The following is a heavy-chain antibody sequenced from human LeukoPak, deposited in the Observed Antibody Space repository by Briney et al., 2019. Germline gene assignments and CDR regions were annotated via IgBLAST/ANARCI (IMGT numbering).Heavy chain of an antibody. CDR3: ASKDYSAWGRGFRT. V-gene: IGHV4-4*02. D-gene: IGHD3-10*01. CDR2: IYHSGST. J-gene: IGHJ5*02. CDR1: GGSISSSYW. Sequence: SETLSLTCVVSGGSISSSYWWSWVRQPPGKGLEWIGEIYHSGSTNYNLSPKSRLTISLDKSKNHFSLKLRSVTAADTAVYYCASKDYSAWGRGFRTWGQGTLVTVSS.